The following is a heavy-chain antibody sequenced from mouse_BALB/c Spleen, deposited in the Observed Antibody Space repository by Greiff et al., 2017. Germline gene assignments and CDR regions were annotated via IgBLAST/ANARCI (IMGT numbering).Heavy chain of an antibody. V-gene: IGHV1S56*01. CDR2: IYPGNVNT. Sequence: VQLQESGPELVKPGASVRISCKASGYTFTSYDINWVKQRPGQGLEWIGWIYPGNVNTKYNEKFKGKATLTADKSSSTAYMQLSSLTSEDSAFFFCSRRIYYGYAYLDYWGQGTTRTVSS. D-gene: IGHD1-2*01. J-gene: IGHJ2*01. CDR1: GYTFTSYD. CDR3: SRRIYYGYAYLDY.